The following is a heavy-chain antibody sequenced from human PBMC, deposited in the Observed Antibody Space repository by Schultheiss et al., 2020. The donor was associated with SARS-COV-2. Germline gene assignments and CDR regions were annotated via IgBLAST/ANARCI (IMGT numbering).Heavy chain of an antibody. V-gene: IGHV4-59*01. Sequence: SETLSLTCTVSGGSISSYYWSWIRQPPGKGLEWIGRIYNSGSTNYNPSLKSRVTISVDTSKNQFSLKLSSVTAADTAVYYCARVAGSIFGVVLDYWGQGTLVTVSS. D-gene: IGHD3-3*01. CDR1: GGSISSYY. CDR3: ARVAGSIFGVVLDY. CDR2: IYNSGST. J-gene: IGHJ4*02.